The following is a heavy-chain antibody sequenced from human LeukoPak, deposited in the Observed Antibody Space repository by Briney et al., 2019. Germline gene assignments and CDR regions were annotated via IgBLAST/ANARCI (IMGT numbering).Heavy chain of an antibody. CDR2: IYYSGST. CDR3: ARDGSEGFDY. Sequence: SETLSLTCAVSGGSISSYYWSWIRQPPGKGLEWIGYIYYSGSTYYNPSLKSRVTISVDTSKNQFSLKLSSVTAADTAVYYCARDGSEGFDYWGQGTLVTVSS. CDR1: GGSISSYY. J-gene: IGHJ4*02. D-gene: IGHD5-24*01. V-gene: IGHV4-59*06.